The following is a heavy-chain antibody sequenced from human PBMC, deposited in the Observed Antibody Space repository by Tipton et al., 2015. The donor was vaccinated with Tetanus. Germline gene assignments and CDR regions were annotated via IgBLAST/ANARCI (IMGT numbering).Heavy chain of an antibody. Sequence: QLVQSGAEVKKPGSSVKVSCKASGGRFRKFAISWVRQATGQGPALMGTIIPAFTTVTYEQKFRCSVTITADGSTSAAYMELSSLTSDDTCVYFCARGHSPLYYWICGYFDCWGQGTLVTVSS. V-gene: IGHV1-69*18. J-gene: IGHJ4*02. CDR1: GGRFRKFA. CDR2: IIPAFTTV. CDR3: ARGHSPLYYWICGYFDC. D-gene: IGHD3-22*01.